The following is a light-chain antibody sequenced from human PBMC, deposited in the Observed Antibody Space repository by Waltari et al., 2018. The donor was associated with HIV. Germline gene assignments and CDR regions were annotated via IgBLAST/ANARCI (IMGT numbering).Light chain of an antibody. CDR1: QSVDTSY. CDR2: ATS. J-gene: IGKJ1*01. CDR3: QQYAVSPRT. Sequence: EIVLTQSPGTLSLSPGEGATLSCRASQSVDTSYLTWYQQRPGQAPRLLIYATSSRATGIPDRFSGSGSGTDSTLTISGLEPEDFAVYYCQQYAVSPRTFGPGTKV. V-gene: IGKV3-20*01.